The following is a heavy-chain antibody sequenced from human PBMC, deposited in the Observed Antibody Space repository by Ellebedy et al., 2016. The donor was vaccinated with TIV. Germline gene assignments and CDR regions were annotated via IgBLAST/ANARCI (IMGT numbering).Heavy chain of an antibody. CDR3: AREMSTIKPSTYWYFDL. Sequence: MPGGSLRLSCTVSGGSISRYYWSWIRQPPGKGLEWIGHIYYSGSTNYNPSLKSRVTISVDTSKNQFSLKLSSVTDADTAVYYCAREMSTIKPSTYWYFDLWGRGTLVTVSS. J-gene: IGHJ2*01. CDR2: IYYSGST. D-gene: IGHD5-24*01. V-gene: IGHV4-59*08. CDR1: GGSISRYY.